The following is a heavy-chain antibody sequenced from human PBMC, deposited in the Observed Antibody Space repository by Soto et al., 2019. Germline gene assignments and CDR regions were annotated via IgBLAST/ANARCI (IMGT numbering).Heavy chain of an antibody. CDR3: PDGSGGENRRFEY. CDR2: IKSKANGGTK. CDR1: GLTFKNVW. D-gene: IGHD3-10*01. V-gene: IGHV3-15*07. Sequence: EVQLVESGGGLVKPGESLRLSCAASGLTFKNVWMNWVRQAPGKGLEWVGRIKSKANGGTKDYAAPVKGRFTISRDDSKNTVSLQMDSLTTEDRAVYLCPDGSGGENRRFEYWGQGTLVTRSP. J-gene: IGHJ4*02.